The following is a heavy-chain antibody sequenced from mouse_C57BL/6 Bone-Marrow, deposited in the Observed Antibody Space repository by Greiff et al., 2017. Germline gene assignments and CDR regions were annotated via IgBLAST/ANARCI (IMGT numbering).Heavy chain of an antibody. Sequence: EVKVVESGEGLVKPGGSLKLSCAASGFTFSSYAMSWVRQTPEKRLEWVAYISSGGDYIYYADTVKGRFTISRDNARNTLYLQMSSLKSEDTAMYYCTRDDEKEGFAYWGQGTLVTVSA. D-gene: IGHD2-12*01. J-gene: IGHJ3*01. CDR1: GFTFSSYA. V-gene: IGHV5-9-1*02. CDR2: ISSGGDYI. CDR3: TRDDEKEGFAY.